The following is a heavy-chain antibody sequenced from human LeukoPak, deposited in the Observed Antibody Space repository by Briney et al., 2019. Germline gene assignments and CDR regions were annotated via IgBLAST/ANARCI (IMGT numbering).Heavy chain of an antibody. V-gene: IGHV1-69*13. CDR1: GDTFSRYA. Sequence: ASVKVSCKASGDTFSRYAISWVRQAPGQGLEWMGGIIPVLSTANYAQKFQDRVTITADESTSTTHMELSSLKSEDTAVYYCATTGGDIYYYYMDVWGKGTTVTISS. CDR3: ATTGGDIYYYYMDV. D-gene: IGHD3-16*01. J-gene: IGHJ6*03. CDR2: IIPVLSTA.